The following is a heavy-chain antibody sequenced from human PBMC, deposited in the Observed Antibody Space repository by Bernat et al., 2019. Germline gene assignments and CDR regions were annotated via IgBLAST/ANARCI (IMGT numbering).Heavy chain of an antibody. CDR3: AKTGYGVNYYYYYYYMDV. CDR1: GFTFSSYG. Sequence: QVQLVESGGGVVQPGRSLRLSCAASGFTFSSYGMHWVRQAPGKGLEWVAVISYDGSNKYYADSVKGRFTISRDNSKNTLYLQMNSLRAEDTAVYYCAKTGYGVNYYYYYYYMDVWGKGTTVTVSS. D-gene: IGHD4-17*01. CDR2: ISYDGSNK. J-gene: IGHJ6*03. V-gene: IGHV3-30*18.